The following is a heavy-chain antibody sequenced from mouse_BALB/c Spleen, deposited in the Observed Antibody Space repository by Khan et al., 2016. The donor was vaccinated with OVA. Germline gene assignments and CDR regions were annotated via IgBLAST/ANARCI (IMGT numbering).Heavy chain of an antibody. Sequence: VQLKESGPELVKPGASVKVSCKASGYSFTDYNLFWVNQSLGKSLVWIGYIDPYNGGNIYNPKFKGKATLPVDTSYTPAFMHLQRLTSEASAAFNCALIYDDGSGFNYWGQGTTVTVAS. CDR3: ALIYDDGSGFNY. CDR2: IDPYNGGN. D-gene: IGHD1-1*01. CDR1: GYSFTDYN. J-gene: IGHJ2*01. V-gene: IGHV1S135*01.